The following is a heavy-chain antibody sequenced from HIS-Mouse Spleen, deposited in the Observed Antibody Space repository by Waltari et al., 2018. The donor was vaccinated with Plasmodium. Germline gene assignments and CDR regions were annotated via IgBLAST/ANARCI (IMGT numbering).Heavy chain of an antibody. J-gene: IGHJ1*01. V-gene: IGHV1-18*01. CDR1: GYTFTNYG. CDR2: ISPYNGNT. D-gene: IGHD6-13*01. CDR3: ARVLGYKAAAGTFVEYFQH. Sequence: QVQLVQSGAEVKKPGASVKVSCKASGYTFTNYGISWVRQAPGQGLEWMGWISPYNGNTPFEQKLQGGVTMTTDTSTSTAYMELSRLRSDDTAVYYCARVLGYKAAAGTFVEYFQHWGQGTLVTVSS.